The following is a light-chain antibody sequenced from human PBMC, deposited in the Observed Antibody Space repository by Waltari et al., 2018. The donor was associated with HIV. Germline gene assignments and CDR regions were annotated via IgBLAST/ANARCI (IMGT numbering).Light chain of an antibody. CDR3: AAWDDSLNGEVV. V-gene: IGLV1-44*01. CDR1: HSNIGSNT. J-gene: IGLJ2*01. CDR2: GNT. Sequence: QSVLPQPPSASGTPGQRDTISCSGRHSNIGSNTVNWSQQLPGTAPKLLIYGNTQRPAGVPDRFSGSKSGTSASLAISGLQSEDEADYYCAAWDDSLNGEVVFGGGTKLTVL.